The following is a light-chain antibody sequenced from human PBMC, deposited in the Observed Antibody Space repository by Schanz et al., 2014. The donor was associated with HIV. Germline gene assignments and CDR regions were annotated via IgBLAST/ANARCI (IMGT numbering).Light chain of an antibody. CDR2: GAS. V-gene: IGKV3-20*01. CDR1: QSVSSSY. CDR3: QQYGSSRWT. J-gene: IGKJ1*01. Sequence: EIVMTQSPATLSLSPGERATLSCRASQSVSSSYLAWYQQKPGQAPRLLIYGASSRATGIPDRFSGSGSGTDFTLTISRLEPEDFAVYYCQQYGSSRWTFGQGTKVVIK.